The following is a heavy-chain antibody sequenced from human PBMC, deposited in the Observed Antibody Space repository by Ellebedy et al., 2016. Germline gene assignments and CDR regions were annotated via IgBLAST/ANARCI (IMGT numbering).Heavy chain of an antibody. CDR1: GFTVSSNY. J-gene: IGHJ6*02. CDR3: ARASKGGYSSGWYYGGYYYYYGMDV. V-gene: IGHV3-66*01. Sequence: GGSLRLSCAASGFTVSSNYMSWVRQAPGKGLEWVSVIYSGGSTYYADSVKGRFTISRDNSKNTLYLQMNSLRAGDTAVYYCARASKGGYSSGWYYGGYYYYYGMDVWGQGTTVTVSS. D-gene: IGHD6-19*01. CDR2: IYSGGST.